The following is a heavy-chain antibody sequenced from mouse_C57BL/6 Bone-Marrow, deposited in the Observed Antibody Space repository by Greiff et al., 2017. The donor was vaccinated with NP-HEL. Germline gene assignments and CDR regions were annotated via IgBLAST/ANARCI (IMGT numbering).Heavy chain of an antibody. V-gene: IGHV1-9*01. CDR2: ILPGSGST. CDR1: GYTFTSYW. CDR3: ASHDFYYAMDY. D-gene: IGHD2-4*01. Sequence: QVQLQQPGAELVKPGASVKVSCKASGYTFTSYWIEWVKQRPGHGLEWIGEILPGSGSTNYNEQFKGKATFTADTSSNTAYMQLSSLTTEDSAIYYCASHDFYYAMDYWGQGTSVTVSS. J-gene: IGHJ4*01.